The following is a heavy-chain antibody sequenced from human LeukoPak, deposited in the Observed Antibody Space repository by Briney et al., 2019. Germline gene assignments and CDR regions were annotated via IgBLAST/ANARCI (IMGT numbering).Heavy chain of an antibody. J-gene: IGHJ4*02. D-gene: IGHD6-19*01. CDR1: GYTFTSYD. Sequence: GASVKVSCKAPGYTFTSYDINWVRQATGQGLEWMGWMNPNSGNTGYAQKFQGRVTMTRNTSISTAYMELSSLRSEDTAVYYCASPHGGGWYVHRWDYFDYWGQGTLVTVSS. V-gene: IGHV1-8*01. CDR2: MNPNSGNT. CDR3: ASPHGGGWYVHRWDYFDY.